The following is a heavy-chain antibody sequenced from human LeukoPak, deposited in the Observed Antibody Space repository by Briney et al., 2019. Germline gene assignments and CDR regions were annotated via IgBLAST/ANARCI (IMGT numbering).Heavy chain of an antibody. CDR3: ARGERNYDFWSGYYSGSYYFDY. D-gene: IGHD3-3*01. V-gene: IGHV4-34*01. Sequence: PSETLSLTCAVYGGSFSGYYWSWIRQPPGKGLEWIGEINHSGSTNYNPSLKSRVTISVDTSKNQFSLKLSSVTAADTAVYYCARGERNYDFWSGYYSGSYYFDYWGQGTLVTVSS. J-gene: IGHJ4*02. CDR1: GGSFSGYY. CDR2: INHSGST.